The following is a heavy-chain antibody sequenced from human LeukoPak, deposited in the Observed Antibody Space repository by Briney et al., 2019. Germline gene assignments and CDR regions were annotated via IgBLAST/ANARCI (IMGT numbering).Heavy chain of an antibody. CDR2: IYTSGST. D-gene: IGHD5-18*01. CDR1: GGYISSYY. V-gene: IGHV4-4*07. J-gene: IGHJ5*02. Sequence: PSETLSLTCTVSGGYISSYYWSGIRQPAGKGLEWIGRIYTSGSTNYNPSLKSRVTMSVDTSKNQFSLRLSSVTAADTAVYYCAREGNVDTRWFDPWGQGTLVTVSS. CDR3: AREGNVDTRWFDP.